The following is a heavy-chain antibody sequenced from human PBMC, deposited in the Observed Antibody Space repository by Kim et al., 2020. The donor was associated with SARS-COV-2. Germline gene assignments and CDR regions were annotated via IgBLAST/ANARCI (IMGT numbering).Heavy chain of an antibody. D-gene: IGHD3-3*01. CDR1: GFTFSNAR. CDR2: IRSKTDGETT. V-gene: IGHV3-15*01. J-gene: IGHJ5*02. Sequence: GGSLRLSCAASGFTFSNARLTWVRQAPGKGLDWVGHIRSKTDGETTDYAAPVKGRFTISKVDSKNTVYLQMNSLKTDDTAVYYCATAAPYYDFWSGYFLTWGQGTLVTVSS. CDR3: ATAAPYYDFWSGYFLT.